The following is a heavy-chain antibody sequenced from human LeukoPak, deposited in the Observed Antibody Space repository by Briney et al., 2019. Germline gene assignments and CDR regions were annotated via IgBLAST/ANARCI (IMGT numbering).Heavy chain of an antibody. CDR1: GFTFSSYW. Sequence: GSLRLSCAASGFTFSSYWMHWVRQAPGKGLKWIGSIYYSGSTYYNPSLKSRVTISVDMSKNQFSLKLSSVTAADTAVYYCVRGRQFLRFFDHWGQGTLVTVSS. J-gene: IGHJ4*02. V-gene: IGHV4-39*01. CDR2: IYYSGST. D-gene: IGHD3-3*01. CDR3: VRGRQFLRFFDH.